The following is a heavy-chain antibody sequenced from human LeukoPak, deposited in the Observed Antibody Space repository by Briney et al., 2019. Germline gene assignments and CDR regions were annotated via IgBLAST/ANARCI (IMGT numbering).Heavy chain of an antibody. Sequence: GGSLRLSCVASGFTFKNYGMSWVRQAPGKGLEWVSGINWNGGSTGYADSVKGRFTISRDNAKNSLYLQMNSLRAEDTAVYYCARQGLRYFDWLSIMGIDYWGQGTLVTVSS. J-gene: IGHJ4*02. CDR2: INWNGGST. CDR3: ARQGLRYFDWLSIMGIDY. V-gene: IGHV3-20*04. CDR1: GFTFKNYG. D-gene: IGHD3-9*01.